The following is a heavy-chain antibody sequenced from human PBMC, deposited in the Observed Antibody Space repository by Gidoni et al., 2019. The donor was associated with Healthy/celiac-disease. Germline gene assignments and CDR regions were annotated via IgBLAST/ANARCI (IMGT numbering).Heavy chain of an antibody. Sequence: QVQLVQSGAEVKKPGASVKVSCKASGYTVTSYGISWVRQATGQGLEWMGWISAYNGHTNYAQTLPGRVTMTTDTSTSTAYMELRSLRSDDTAVYYCAREVTGTIVRYFDYWGQGTLVTVSS. CDR2: ISAYNGHT. CDR1: GYTVTSYG. D-gene: IGHD1-7*01. J-gene: IGHJ4*02. V-gene: IGHV1-18*04. CDR3: AREVTGTIVRYFDY.